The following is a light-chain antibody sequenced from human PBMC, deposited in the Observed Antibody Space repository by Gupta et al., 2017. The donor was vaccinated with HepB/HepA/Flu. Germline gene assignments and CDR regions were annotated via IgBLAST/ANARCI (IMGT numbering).Light chain of an antibody. CDR2: AFR. V-gene: IGLV2-14*01. CDR1: SSAVAAYNA. CDR3: RSYARGNTIMV. Sequence: QSTLTPPASVSGSPGQSITISCTGSSSAVAAYNAVSWYPQSPGNAPQLLTYAFRNRPPRVVDRFSGSKAGATESLTIWGLQAEEEAVDEGRSYARGNTIMVFGGGSKLTVL. J-gene: IGLJ3*02.